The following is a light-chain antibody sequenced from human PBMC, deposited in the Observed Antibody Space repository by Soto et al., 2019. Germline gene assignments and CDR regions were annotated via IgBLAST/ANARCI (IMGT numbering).Light chain of an antibody. CDR1: QSVLYRSKNKYY. V-gene: IGKV4-1*01. Sequence: DIVMTQAPDSLAVSLGERPTINCKFSQSVLYRSKNKYYFTWYQQKPELPPTLLIYCASTRESGVPDRFSGSGSGTGFSRTISSLQAEGVAVYFCHQYYNNEQSFGQGDKVDIK. CDR2: CAS. CDR3: HQYYNNEQS. J-gene: IGKJ2*03.